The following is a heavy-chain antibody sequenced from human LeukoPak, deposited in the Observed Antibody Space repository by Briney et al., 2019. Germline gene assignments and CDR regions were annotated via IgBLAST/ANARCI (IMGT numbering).Heavy chain of an antibody. Sequence: GEFLKISCKGSGYSFTSYWIGWVRPMPGKGLEWMGIIYPGDSDTRYSPSFQGQVTISADKSISTAYLQWSSLKASDTAMYYCARQTDCSSTSCYDYWGQGTLVTASS. D-gene: IGHD2-2*01. J-gene: IGHJ4*02. V-gene: IGHV5-51*01. CDR2: IYPGDSDT. CDR1: GYSFTSYW. CDR3: ARQTDCSSTSCYDY.